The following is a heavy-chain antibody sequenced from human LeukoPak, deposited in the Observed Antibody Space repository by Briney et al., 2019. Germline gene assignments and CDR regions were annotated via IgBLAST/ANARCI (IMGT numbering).Heavy chain of an antibody. D-gene: IGHD3-10*01. Sequence: PGGSLRLSCAASGFTFSHFAMHWVRQAPGKGLEWVAVISYDGKKNYYADSVKGRFTLTRDDSANTLYLQMNSLRAEDTAVYICVRGSKIRGVLPEGEFDYWGQGALVTVSS. CDR1: GFTFSHFA. CDR3: VRGSKIRGVLPEGEFDY. V-gene: IGHV3-30*03. J-gene: IGHJ4*02. CDR2: ISYDGKKN.